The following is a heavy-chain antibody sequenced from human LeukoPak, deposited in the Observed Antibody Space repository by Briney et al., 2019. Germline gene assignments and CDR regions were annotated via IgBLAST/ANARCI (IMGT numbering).Heavy chain of an antibody. CDR3: ARGTDFWSGHYMDV. CDR1: GFTFSSYA. V-gene: IGHV3-30-3*01. D-gene: IGHD3-3*01. Sequence: GGSLRLSCAASGFTFSSYAMHWVRQAPGKGLEWVAVISYDGSNKYYADSVKGRFTISRDNSKNTLYLQMNSLRAEDTAVYYCARGTDFWSGHYMDVWGKGTTVTVSS. J-gene: IGHJ6*03. CDR2: ISYDGSNK.